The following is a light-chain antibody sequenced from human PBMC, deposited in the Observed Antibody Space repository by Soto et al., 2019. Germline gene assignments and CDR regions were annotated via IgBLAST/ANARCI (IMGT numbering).Light chain of an antibody. V-gene: IGLV2-8*01. CDR3: SSYAGSNMGV. CDR2: EVT. CDR1: RNDVGGYNF. J-gene: IGLJ1*01. Sequence: QAVVTQPPSASGSPGQSVTISCTGTRNDVGGYNFVSWYQQHPGKAPKLLIYEVTQRPSGVPDRFSASKSGNTASLTVSGLQAEDEADYYCSSYAGSNMGVFGTGTKVTVL.